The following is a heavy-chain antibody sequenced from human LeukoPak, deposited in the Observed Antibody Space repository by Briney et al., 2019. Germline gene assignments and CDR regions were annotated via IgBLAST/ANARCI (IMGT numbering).Heavy chain of an antibody. CDR1: GFTFSSYA. CDR3: AKDLSYTSGASDH. V-gene: IGHV3-23*01. D-gene: IGHD6-19*01. CDR2: ITDDGYNT. J-gene: IGHJ4*02. Sequence: GGSLRLSCAASGFTFSSYAMSWVRQAPGKGLEWVSTITDDGYNTYSADSVKGRITFSRDNSKNTLSLQLRSLRAEDTAVYYCAKDLSYTSGASDHWGQGTLVTVSS.